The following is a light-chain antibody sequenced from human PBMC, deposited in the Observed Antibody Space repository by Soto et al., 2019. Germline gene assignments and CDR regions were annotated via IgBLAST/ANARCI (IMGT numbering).Light chain of an antibody. CDR2: GNS. V-gene: IGLV1-40*01. CDR3: QSYDSSLSGWV. J-gene: IGLJ3*02. Sequence: QAVLTQPPSVSGAPGQRVTISCTGSSSNIGAGYDVHWYQQLPGTAPKLLIYGNSNRPSGVPDRFSGSKSGTSASRAITGLQDEDEGDYYCQSYDSSLSGWVFGGGTKLTVL. CDR1: SSNIGAGYD.